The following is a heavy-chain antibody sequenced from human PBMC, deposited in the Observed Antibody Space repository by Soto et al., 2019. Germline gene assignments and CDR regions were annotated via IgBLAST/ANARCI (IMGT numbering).Heavy chain of an antibody. CDR1: GGSISSYY. CDR2: IYYSGST. CDR3: VQHSSSSDSGGTFAP. D-gene: IGHD6-6*01. V-gene: IGHV4-59*01. J-gene: IGHJ5*02. Sequence: SETLSLTCTVSGGSISSYYWSWIRQPPGKGLEWIGYIYYSGSTNYNPSLKSRVTISVDTSKNQFSLKLSSVTAADTAVYYCVQHSSSSDSGGTFAPWGQGTLVTGS.